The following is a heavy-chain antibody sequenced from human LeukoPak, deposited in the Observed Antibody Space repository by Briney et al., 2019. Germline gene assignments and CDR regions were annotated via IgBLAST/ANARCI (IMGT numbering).Heavy chain of an antibody. CDR1: GYTFTSYG. D-gene: IGHD3-22*01. CDR2: IIPIFGTA. V-gene: IGHV1-69*13. CDR3: ASGAAYYYDSSGYYYDY. Sequence: ASVKVSCKASGYTFTSYGISWVRQAPGQGLEWMGGIIPIFGTANYAQKFQGRVTITADESTSTAYMELSSLRSEDTAVYYCASGAAYYYDSSGYYYDYWGQGTLVTVSS. J-gene: IGHJ4*02.